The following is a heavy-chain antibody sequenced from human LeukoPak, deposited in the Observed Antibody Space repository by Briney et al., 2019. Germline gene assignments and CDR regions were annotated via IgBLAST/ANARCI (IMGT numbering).Heavy chain of an antibody. J-gene: IGHJ6*02. CDR2: INVSGGGA. CDR1: GYTFTSYY. CDR3: ARDVYGLDV. Sequence: ASVKVSCKASGYTFTSYYIHWVRQAPGQGLEWMGVINVSGGGATYAQRFQGRVTMTRDTSTSTVYMELSSLRSDDTAVYYCARDVYGLDVWGQGTTVTVSS. V-gene: IGHV1-46*01.